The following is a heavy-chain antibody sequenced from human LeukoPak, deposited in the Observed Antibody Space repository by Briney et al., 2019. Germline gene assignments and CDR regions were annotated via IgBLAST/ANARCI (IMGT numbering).Heavy chain of an antibody. Sequence: GGSLRLSCAATGFTFSSYHMNWVRQAPGKGLEWVSYIDSSSRTIYYADSVKGRFTISRDSGKNSLYLQMNSLRDEDTAVYFCVRDNGRSTDALDVWGQGTMVTVSS. D-gene: IGHD1-26*01. V-gene: IGHV3-48*02. J-gene: IGHJ3*01. CDR1: GFTFSSYH. CDR2: IDSSSRTI. CDR3: VRDNGRSTDALDV.